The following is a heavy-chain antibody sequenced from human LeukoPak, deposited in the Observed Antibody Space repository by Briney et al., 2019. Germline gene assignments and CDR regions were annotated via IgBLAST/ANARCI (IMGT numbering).Heavy chain of an antibody. J-gene: IGHJ4*02. Sequence: GRSLRLSCAASGFTFSSYGMHWVRQAPGKGLEWVAVISYDGSNKYYADSVKGRFTISRDNSKNTLHLQMNSLRAEDTAVYYCAPRGYIRLFDYWGQGTLVTVSS. CDR3: APRGYIRLFDY. V-gene: IGHV3-30*03. D-gene: IGHD3-22*01. CDR1: GFTFSSYG. CDR2: ISYDGSNK.